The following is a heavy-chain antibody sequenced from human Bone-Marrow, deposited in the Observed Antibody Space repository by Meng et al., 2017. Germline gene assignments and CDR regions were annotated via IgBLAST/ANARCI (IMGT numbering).Heavy chain of an antibody. V-gene: IGHV4-61*02. CDR2: IYTSGST. CDR3: AREGGIAVAGSGSEDAFDI. CDR1: GFSISSGSYD. D-gene: IGHD6-19*01. Sequence: SCTVSGFSISSGSYDWSWLLPRAGLGLEWIVRIYTSGSTNYNPSLKRRVTISVDTSKNQFSLKLSSVTAEDTAVYYCAREGGIAVAGSGSEDAFDIWGQGTMVTVSS. J-gene: IGHJ3*02.